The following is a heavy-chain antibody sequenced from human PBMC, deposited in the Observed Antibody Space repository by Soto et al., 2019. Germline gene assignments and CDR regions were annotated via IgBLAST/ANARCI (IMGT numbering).Heavy chain of an antibody. CDR3: EKVRGDDWGDYYYMDV. J-gene: IGHJ6*03. Sequence: EVHLVDSGGGLVQPGGSLRLSCAASGFSVSSNYMSWVRQAPGKGLEWVSLIYTGGSVYYADSVEGRFTISSDNSKNTLYLQMNSMRDEDTAVYYCEKVRGDDWGDYYYMDVWGNGTTVTVSS. V-gene: IGHV3-53*04. CDR1: GFSVSSNY. CDR2: IYTGGSV. D-gene: IGHD3-16*01.